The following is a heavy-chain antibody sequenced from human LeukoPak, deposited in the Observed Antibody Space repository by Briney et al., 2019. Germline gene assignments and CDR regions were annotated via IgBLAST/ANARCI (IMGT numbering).Heavy chain of an antibody. CDR2: INHSGST. CDR1: GGSFSGCY. D-gene: IGHD3-16*02. J-gene: IGHJ5*02. CDR3: ARLVQYDYVWGSYRPGGFDP. V-gene: IGHV4-34*01. Sequence: PSETLSLTCAVYGGSFSGCYWSWIRQPPGKGLEWIGEINHSGSTNYNPSLKSRVTISVDTSKNQFSLKLSSVTAADTAVYYCARLVQYDYVWGSYRPGGFDPWGQGTLVTVSS.